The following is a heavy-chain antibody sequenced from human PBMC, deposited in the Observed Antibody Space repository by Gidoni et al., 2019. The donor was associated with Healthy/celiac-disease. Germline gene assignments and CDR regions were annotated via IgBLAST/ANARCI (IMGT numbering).Heavy chain of an antibody. J-gene: IGHJ6*02. Sequence: EVQLVESGGGWVQPGGSLRLSCSASGFPFSSYALPWVRQPPGTGLEYVSAISSNGGSTYYADSVKGRFTISRDNSKNTLYLQMSSLRAEDTAVYYCVKTSLRNYDILTGYQYGMDVWGQGTTVTVSS. CDR3: VKTSLRNYDILTGYQYGMDV. CDR2: ISSNGGST. V-gene: IGHV3-64D*09. D-gene: IGHD3-9*01. CDR1: GFPFSSYA.